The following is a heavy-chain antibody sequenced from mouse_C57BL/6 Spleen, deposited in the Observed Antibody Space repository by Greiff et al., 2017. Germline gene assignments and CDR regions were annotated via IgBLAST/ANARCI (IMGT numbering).Heavy chain of an antibody. CDR1: GYTFTDYN. CDR3: ARSLLCKEGQCMDY. V-gene: IGHV1-18*01. CDR2: INPNNGGT. D-gene: IGHD2-10*01. Sequence: EVQLQQSGPELVKPGASMKIPCKASGYTFTDYNMDWVKQSHGKSLEWIGDINPNNGGTIYNQKFKGKATLTVAKSSSTAYIELRSLTSEDTAVYYCARSLLCKEGQCMDYWGQGTSVTVSS. J-gene: IGHJ4*01.